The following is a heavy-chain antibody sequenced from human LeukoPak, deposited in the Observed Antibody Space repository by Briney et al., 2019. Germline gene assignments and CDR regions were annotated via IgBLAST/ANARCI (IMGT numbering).Heavy chain of an antibody. D-gene: IGHD2-2*01. CDR3: ARDVRGVVVPAAIVY. Sequence: PGRSLRLSCAASGFTFSSYAMYWVRQAPGKGLEWVAVISYDGSNKYYADSVKGRFTISRDNSKNTLYLQMNSLRAEDTAVYYCARDVRGVVVPAAIVYWGQGTLVTVSS. V-gene: IGHV3-30-3*01. CDR2: ISYDGSNK. J-gene: IGHJ4*02. CDR1: GFTFSSYA.